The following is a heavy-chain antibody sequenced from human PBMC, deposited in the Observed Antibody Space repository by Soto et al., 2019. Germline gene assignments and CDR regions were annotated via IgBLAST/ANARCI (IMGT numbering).Heavy chain of an antibody. CDR2: ISWNSGSI. Sequence: EVQLVESGGGLVQPGRSLRLSCAASGFTFDDYAMHWVRQAPGKGLEWVSGISWNSGSIGYADSVKGRFTISRDNAKNSLYLQMSSLRAEDTALYYCAKWGGYSVYYYYGMDVWGQGTTVTVSS. V-gene: IGHV3-9*01. CDR1: GFTFDDYA. D-gene: IGHD3-3*01. J-gene: IGHJ6*02. CDR3: AKWGGYSVYYYYGMDV.